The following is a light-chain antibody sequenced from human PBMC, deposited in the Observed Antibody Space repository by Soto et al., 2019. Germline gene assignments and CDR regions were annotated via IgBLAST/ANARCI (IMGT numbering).Light chain of an antibody. J-gene: IGLJ2*01. CDR1: SGHSNYA. CDR2: LNSDGSH. CDR3: QTWGTGIVV. Sequence: QSVLTQSPSASASLGASVKLTCTLSSGHSNYAIAWHQQQPEKGPRYLMKLNSDGSHSKGDGIPDRFSGSSSGAERYLTISSLQSEDAADYYCQTWGTGIVVFGGGTQLTVL. V-gene: IGLV4-69*01.